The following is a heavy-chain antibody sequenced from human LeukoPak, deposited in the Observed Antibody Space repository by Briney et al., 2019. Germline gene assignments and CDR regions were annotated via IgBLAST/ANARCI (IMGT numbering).Heavy chain of an antibody. J-gene: IGHJ4*02. Sequence: SETLSLTCTVSGDSISSRSYYWAWIRQPPWKGLEWIGSIYYSGSTYYNPSLKRRVTISVDTSKNQFSLKLSSVTATDTAVYYCAAGFDYWGQGTLVTVSS. CDR1: GDSISSRSYY. D-gene: IGHD6-13*01. CDR2: IYYSGST. V-gene: IGHV4-39*01. CDR3: AAGFDY.